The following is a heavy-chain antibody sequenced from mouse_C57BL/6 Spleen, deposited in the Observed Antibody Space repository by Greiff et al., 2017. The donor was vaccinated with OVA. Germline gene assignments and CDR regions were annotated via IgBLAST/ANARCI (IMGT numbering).Heavy chain of an antibody. J-gene: IGHJ4*01. CDR3: ARYSLHYYAMDY. CDR1: GYTFTSYW. Sequence: QVQLQQSGTELVKPGASVKLSCKASGYTFTSYWMHWVKQRPGQGLEWIGNINPSNGGTNYNEKFKSKATLTVDKSSSTAYMQLSSLTSEDSAVYYCARYSLHYYAMDYWGQGTSVTVSS. V-gene: IGHV1-53*01. CDR2: INPSNGGT.